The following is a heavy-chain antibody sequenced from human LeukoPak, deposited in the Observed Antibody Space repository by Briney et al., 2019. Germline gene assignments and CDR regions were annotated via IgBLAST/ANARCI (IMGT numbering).Heavy chain of an antibody. J-gene: IGHJ4*02. CDR1: GYTFTGYY. Sequence: GASVKVSCKASGYTFTGYYMHWVRQAPGQGLEWMGWINPNSGGTNYAQKFQGRVTMTRDTSISTAYMELSRLRSDDTAVYYCARGHPYYYDSSGYYYLPETDYWGQGTLVTVSS. V-gene: IGHV1-2*02. D-gene: IGHD3-22*01. CDR2: INPNSGGT. CDR3: ARGHPYYYDSSGYYYLPETDY.